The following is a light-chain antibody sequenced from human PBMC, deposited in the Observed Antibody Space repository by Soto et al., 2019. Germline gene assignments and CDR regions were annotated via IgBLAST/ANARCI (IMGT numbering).Light chain of an antibody. CDR3: QQFTTWPPRYT. Sequence: VLTQSPATLSLSPGERATLSCRASQSLSSYLGWYQHKPGQAPRLLIYDASNRATGVPDRFSASGSGTDFTLTISSLEPEDFAVYYCQQFTTWPPRYTFGQGTRLDIK. V-gene: IGKV3-11*01. CDR2: DAS. J-gene: IGKJ2*01. CDR1: QSLSSY.